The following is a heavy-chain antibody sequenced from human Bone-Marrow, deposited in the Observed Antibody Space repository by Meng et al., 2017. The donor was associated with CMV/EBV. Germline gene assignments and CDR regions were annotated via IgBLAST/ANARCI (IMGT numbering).Heavy chain of an antibody. V-gene: IGHV3-53*01. CDR1: GFTVSSNY. CDR2: IYSGGST. D-gene: IGHD3-10*01. CDR3: ARDWEIFADWYYFDY. Sequence: GGSLRLSCAASGFTVSSNYMSWVRQAPGKGLEWVSVIYSGGSTYYADSVKGRFTISRDNSKNTLYLQMNSLRAEDTAVYYCARDWEIFADWYYFDYWGQGTLVTVSS. J-gene: IGHJ4*02.